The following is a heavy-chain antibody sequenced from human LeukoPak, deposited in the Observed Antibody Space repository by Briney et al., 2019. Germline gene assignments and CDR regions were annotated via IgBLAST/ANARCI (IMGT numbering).Heavy chain of an antibody. CDR2: IREERGQE. CDR3: ASLDTAKQPLANH. Sequence: GGSLRLSCAASGFIFSSYWIHWVRQAPGKGLEWVANIREERGQECYVDSVKGRFTISKNSAKNSLYLQMNTLRVEDTAMYYCASLDTAKQPLANHWGQGTLVTVSS. J-gene: IGHJ5*02. V-gene: IGHV3-7*03. D-gene: IGHD5-18*01. CDR1: GFIFSSYW.